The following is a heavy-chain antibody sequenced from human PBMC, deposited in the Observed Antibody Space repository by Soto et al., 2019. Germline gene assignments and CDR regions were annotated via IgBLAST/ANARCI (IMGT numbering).Heavy chain of an antibody. J-gene: IGHJ3*02. Sequence: VQLVESGGGLVQPGGSLRLSCAACGFTVSSNYMSWVRQAPGKGREWVSVIYSGGSTYYADSVKGRFTISRHNSKDTLYLQMNSLGADDTAVYYWARVYYDILTGYYRDAFDIWGQGTMVTVSS. CDR2: IYSGGST. V-gene: IGHV3-53*04. CDR3: ARVYYDILTGYYRDAFDI. D-gene: IGHD3-9*01. CDR1: GFTVSSNY.